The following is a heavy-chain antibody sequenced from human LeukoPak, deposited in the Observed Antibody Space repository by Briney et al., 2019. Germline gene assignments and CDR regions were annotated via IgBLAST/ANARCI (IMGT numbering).Heavy chain of an antibody. CDR3: AKVKGYGSGSYYIDAFDI. CDR2: ISSSGSTI. CDR1: GFTFSSYS. J-gene: IGHJ3*02. V-gene: IGHV3-48*01. Sequence: GGSLRLSCAASGFTFSSYSMNWVRQAPGKGLEWVSYISSSGSTIYYADSVKGRFTISRDNPKNTLYLQMNSLRAEDTAVYYCAKVKGYGSGSYYIDAFDIWGQGTMVTVSS. D-gene: IGHD3-10*01.